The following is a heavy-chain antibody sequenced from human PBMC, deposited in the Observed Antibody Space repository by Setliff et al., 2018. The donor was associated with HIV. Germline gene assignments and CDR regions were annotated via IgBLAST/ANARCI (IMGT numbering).Heavy chain of an antibody. CDR1: GGSISSGSYY. CDR3: ARQWAERVMDV. J-gene: IGHJ6*03. V-gene: IGHV4-61*09. Sequence: PSETLSLTCTVSGGSISSGSYYWSWIRQPAGKGLEWIGHIYTSGSTNYNPSLKNRVTISVDRSKRHFFLKLRSVTAADTAVYYCARQWAERVMDVWGNGTTVTVSS. D-gene: IGHD1-26*01. CDR2: IYTSGST.